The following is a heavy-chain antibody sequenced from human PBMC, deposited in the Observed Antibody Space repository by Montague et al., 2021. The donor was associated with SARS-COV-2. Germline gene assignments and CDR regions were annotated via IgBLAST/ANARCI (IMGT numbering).Heavy chain of an antibody. CDR3: ARYYERSLDV. V-gene: IGHV4-59*08. D-gene: IGHD3-16*01. CDR2: IFKNGDI. Sequence: SETLSLICTVSGGSITNDDWSWIRQPPGKGLEWIVNIFKNGDIDYNPSLRSRVIISVDTSKSQFSLKVTSVTAADTAAYYCARYYERSLDVWGQGTTVTVSS. J-gene: IGHJ6*02. CDR1: GGSITNDD.